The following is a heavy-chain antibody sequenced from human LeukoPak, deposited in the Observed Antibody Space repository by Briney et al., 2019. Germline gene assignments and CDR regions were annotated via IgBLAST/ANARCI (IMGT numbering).Heavy chain of an antibody. J-gene: IGHJ5*02. CDR1: GYSFINYG. CDR3: ARVGRDCSSINCYWDDWFDP. Sequence: GASVKVSCKASGYSFINYGITWVQEAPGQGPEWMGWVSGSTGSTHYAQSVQGRVTMTTDTSTGTAYMELRSLRSDDTAVYYCARVGRDCSSINCYWDDWFDPWGQGTLVIVSS. CDR2: VSGSTGST. D-gene: IGHD2-2*01. V-gene: IGHV1-18*01.